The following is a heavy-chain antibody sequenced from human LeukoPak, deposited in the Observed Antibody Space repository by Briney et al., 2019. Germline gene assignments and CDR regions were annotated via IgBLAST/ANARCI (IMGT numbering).Heavy chain of an antibody. CDR2: ISAYNGNT. D-gene: IGHD3-22*01. V-gene: IGHV1-18*01. CDR1: GYTFTSYV. CDR3: ARDLHSSGYYRSDAFDI. Sequence: ASVKVSCKASGYTFTSYVITWVRQAPGQGLEWMGWISAYNGNTNYAQKLQGRVTMTTDTSTSTAYMELRSLRSDDTAVYYCARDLHSSGYYRSDAFDIWGQGTVVTVSS. J-gene: IGHJ3*02.